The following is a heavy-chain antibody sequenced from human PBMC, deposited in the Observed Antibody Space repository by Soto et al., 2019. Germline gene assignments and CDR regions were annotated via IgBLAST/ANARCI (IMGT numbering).Heavy chain of an antibody. J-gene: IGHJ4*02. Sequence: GESLKISCKASGYTFTNYWIGWVRQMPGKGLEWMGIIYVGDSDTRYSPSFQGQVTISADKSVTTAYLQWSRLKASDSAMYYCARIKDGGAVIVNYWGQGTLVTVSS. CDR1: GYTFTNYW. CDR2: IYVGDSDT. CDR3: ARIKDGGAVIVNY. V-gene: IGHV5-51*01. D-gene: IGHD2-21*01.